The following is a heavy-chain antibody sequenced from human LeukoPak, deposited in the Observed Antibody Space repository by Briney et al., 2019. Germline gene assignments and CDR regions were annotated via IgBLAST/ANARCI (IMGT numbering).Heavy chain of an antibody. CDR3: ATYYYGSGSYYRFDP. CDR2: INPNSGGT. CDR1: GYTFTDYY. Sequence: ASVTVSRKPSGYTFTDYYMHWVRQAPAQGLAWVGWINPNSGGTNYAQKFQGRVTMTRDTSISTAYMELSRLRSDDTAVYYCATYYYGSGSYYRFDPWGQGTLVTVSS. J-gene: IGHJ5*02. V-gene: IGHV1-2*02. D-gene: IGHD3-10*01.